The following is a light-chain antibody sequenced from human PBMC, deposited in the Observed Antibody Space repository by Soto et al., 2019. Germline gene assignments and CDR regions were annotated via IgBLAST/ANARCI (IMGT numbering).Light chain of an antibody. V-gene: IGKV3-20*01. J-gene: IGKJ5*01. CDR2: GAS. CDR1: QSVGGSF. CDR3: QQYARSTT. Sequence: EIVLTQSPGTLPSSPGERVTLSCRASQSVGGSFLAWYHQKPGQAPRLLMSGASSRASGIPNRFSGSGSGTDFTLTIRRLEPEDFGIYYCQQYARSTTFGQGTRLEIK.